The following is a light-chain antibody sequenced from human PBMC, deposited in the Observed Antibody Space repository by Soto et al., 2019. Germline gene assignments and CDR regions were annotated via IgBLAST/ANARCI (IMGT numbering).Light chain of an antibody. CDR1: SSNVGSYDL. CDR2: EVT. CDR3: SSYTISNTLPFV. Sequence: QSALTQPASVSGSPGQSITISCTGTSSNVGSYDLVSWYQQHPGKAPKLLIYEVTKRPSGVSNRFSGSKSGNTASLTISGLQAEDEADYYCSSYTISNTLPFVFGTGTKLTVL. J-gene: IGLJ1*01. V-gene: IGLV2-14*02.